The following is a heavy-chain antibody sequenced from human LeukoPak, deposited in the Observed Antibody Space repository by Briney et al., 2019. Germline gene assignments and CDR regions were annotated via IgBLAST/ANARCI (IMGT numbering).Heavy chain of an antibody. D-gene: IGHD4-23*01. J-gene: IGHJ4*02. Sequence: GGSLRLSCAASGFTSSSYAIQWVRQAPGKGLEWGSSISSSGSYIYYADSVKGRFTISRDNAKNSLYLQMNSLRAEDTAVYYCARDKDYGDKRLLDYWGQGTLVTVSS. CDR1: GFTSSSYA. CDR3: ARDKDYGDKRLLDY. V-gene: IGHV3-21*01. CDR2: ISSSGSYI.